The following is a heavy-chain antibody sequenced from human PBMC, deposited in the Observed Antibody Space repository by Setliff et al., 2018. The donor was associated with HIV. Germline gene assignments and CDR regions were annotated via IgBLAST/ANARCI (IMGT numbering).Heavy chain of an antibody. CDR2: VTPVGGDK. D-gene: IGHD3-10*01. CDR3: VRDLLWAFDM. J-gene: IGHJ3*02. Sequence: GGSLRLSCAASGFMFGVDWMSWVRQTPGKGLEWVASVTPVGGDKYYADSVKGRFTISRDNSKNTLYLQMNSLRPEDTALYYCVRDLLWAFDMWGPGTMVTVSS. CDR1: GFMFGVDW. V-gene: IGHV3-7*01.